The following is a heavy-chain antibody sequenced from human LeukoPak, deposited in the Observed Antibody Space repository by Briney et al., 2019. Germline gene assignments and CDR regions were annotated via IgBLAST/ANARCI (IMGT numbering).Heavy chain of an antibody. V-gene: IGHV4-59*01. Sequence: SETLSLTCTVSGASISSYYWSWIRQPPGKGLEWIGDIYYSGSVKYNPSLKSRVTMSVDTSKNQFSLRLSSVTAADTAIYYCARENPSGYYNRPIDYWGQGTLVTVSS. CDR3: ARENPSGYYNRPIDY. CDR1: GASISSYY. D-gene: IGHD3-22*01. CDR2: IYYSGSV. J-gene: IGHJ4*02.